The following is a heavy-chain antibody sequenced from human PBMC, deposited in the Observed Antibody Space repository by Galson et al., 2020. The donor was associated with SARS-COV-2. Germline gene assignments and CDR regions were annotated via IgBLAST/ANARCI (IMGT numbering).Heavy chain of an antibody. CDR2: IAYDGRNK. CDR1: GFTFSSYA. CDR3: ARPMVRGVQYYYYGMDV. J-gene: IGHJ6*02. D-gene: IGHD3-10*01. Sequence: GESLKISCAASGFTFSSYALHWVRQAPGKGLEWVAVIAYDGRNKYYGDSVKGRFAISRDGSKNTLYLQMSSLRAEDTAVYYCARPMVRGVQYYYYGMDVWGQGTTVIVSS. V-gene: IGHV3-30*03.